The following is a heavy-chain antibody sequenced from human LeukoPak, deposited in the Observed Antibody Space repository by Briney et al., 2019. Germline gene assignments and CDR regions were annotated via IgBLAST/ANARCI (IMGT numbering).Heavy chain of an antibody. J-gene: IGHJ5*02. D-gene: IGHD2-2*01. CDR3: ARAPPQDILVFPPAIGWTGWFAP. CDR1: GYTFTGYY. V-gene: IGHV1-2*02. Sequence: SVKVSCNASGYTFTGYYMHWVRQAPGPGLEWMGWINPNSGGTNYAQKFQGRVTMTRDTSISTAYMELSRLRSDDTAVYYCARAPPQDILVFPPAIGWTGWFAPWAQGPLAPVSP. CDR2: INPNSGGT.